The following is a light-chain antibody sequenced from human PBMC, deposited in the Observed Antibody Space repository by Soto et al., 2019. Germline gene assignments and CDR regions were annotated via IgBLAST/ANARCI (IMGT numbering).Light chain of an antibody. CDR1: SSNIGSNY. CDR2: RNN. Sequence: QSVLTQPPSASGTPGQRVTISCSGSSSNIGSNYVYWYQQLPGTAPKLLIYRNNQRPSGVPDRFSGSKSGTSASLAISGLRSGDEADYYCAAWDDRLSGRVFGGGTQLTVL. J-gene: IGLJ3*02. CDR3: AAWDDRLSGRV. V-gene: IGLV1-47*01.